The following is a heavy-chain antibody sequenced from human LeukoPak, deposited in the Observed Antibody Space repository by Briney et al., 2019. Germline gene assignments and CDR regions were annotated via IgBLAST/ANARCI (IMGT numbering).Heavy chain of an antibody. CDR3: ARVDSSGYYYREDYFDY. Sequence: GGSLRLSCAASGFTFSGYGMHWVRQAPGKGLEWVAVIWYDGSNKYYADSVKGRFTISRDNSKNTLYLQMNSLRAEDTAVYYCARVDSSGYYYREDYFDYWGQGTLVTVSS. V-gene: IGHV3-33*01. CDR1: GFTFSGYG. CDR2: IWYDGSNK. D-gene: IGHD3-22*01. J-gene: IGHJ4*02.